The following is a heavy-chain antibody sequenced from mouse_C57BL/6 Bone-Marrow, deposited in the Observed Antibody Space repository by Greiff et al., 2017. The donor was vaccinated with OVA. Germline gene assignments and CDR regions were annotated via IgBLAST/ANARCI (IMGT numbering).Heavy chain of an antibody. CDR1: GFTFSDFY. J-gene: IGHJ1*03. V-gene: IGHV7-1*01. CDR3: ARDDYYWYFDV. Sequence: EVKLVDSGGGLVQSGRSLRLSCATSGFTFSDFYMEWVRQAPGKGLEWIAASRNKANDYTTEYSASVKGRFIVSRDTSQSILYLQMNALRAEDTAIYYCARDDYYWYFDVWGTGTTVTVSS. CDR2: SRNKANDYTT.